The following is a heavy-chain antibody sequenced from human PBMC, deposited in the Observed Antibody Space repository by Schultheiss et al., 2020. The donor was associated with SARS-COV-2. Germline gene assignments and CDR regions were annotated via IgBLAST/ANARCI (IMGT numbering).Heavy chain of an antibody. V-gene: IGHV4-61*01. CDR2: IYYSGST. CDR3: ARGYYDFWSGYYTWFDP. CDR1: GYSISSGYY. J-gene: IGHJ5*02. Sequence: SETLSLTCAVSGYSISSGYYWGWIRQPPGKGLEWIGYIYYSGSTNYNPSLRSRVTISVDTSKNQFSLKLSSVTAADTAVYYCARGYYDFWSGYYTWFDPWGQGTLVTVSS. D-gene: IGHD3-3*01.